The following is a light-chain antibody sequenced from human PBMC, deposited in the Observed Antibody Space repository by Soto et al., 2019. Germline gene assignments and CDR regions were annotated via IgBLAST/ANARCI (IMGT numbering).Light chain of an antibody. Sequence: QSALTQPASVSGSPGQSITISCTGTSSDVGGYNYVSWYQQHPGKAPKLMIYDVSNRPSGVSNRFSGSKSGNTASLTISGLQAEDEADYYCSSFTSSSTFVFGRGTQLTVL. CDR1: SSDVGGYNY. V-gene: IGLV2-14*01. CDR2: DVS. J-gene: IGLJ2*01. CDR3: SSFTSSSTFV.